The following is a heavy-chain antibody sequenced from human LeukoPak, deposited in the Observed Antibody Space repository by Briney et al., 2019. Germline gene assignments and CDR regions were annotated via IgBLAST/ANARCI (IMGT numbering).Heavy chain of an antibody. CDR3: ASSSKVVRPDSWDY. D-gene: IGHD6-6*01. Sequence: SETLSLTCAVYGGSFNGYSWSWIRQSPGKGLEWIGEINLGGSTNYNPSLRSRVTMTIDTSKKEVSLNLTSVTAADTSIYFCASSSKVVRPDSWDYWGQGTLVTVSS. CDR1: GGSFNGYS. J-gene: IGHJ4*02. V-gene: IGHV4-34*01. CDR2: INLGGST.